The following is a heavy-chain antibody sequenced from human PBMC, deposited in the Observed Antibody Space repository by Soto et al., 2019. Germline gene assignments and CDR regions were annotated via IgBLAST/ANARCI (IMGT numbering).Heavy chain of an antibody. J-gene: IGHJ4*02. CDR3: SKSSGYSSGWYAY. CDR1: GVAFGNYA. V-gene: IGHV3-23*01. Sequence: PGGSLRLACAASGVAFGNYAMSGVGQGPGQGLEWVSAISGSGGTTYYADSVKGRFTISRDNSKNTLYLQMNSLRTEDTAVYYCSKSSGYSSGWYAYWGQGALVTVAS. D-gene: IGHD6-19*01. CDR2: ISGSGGTT.